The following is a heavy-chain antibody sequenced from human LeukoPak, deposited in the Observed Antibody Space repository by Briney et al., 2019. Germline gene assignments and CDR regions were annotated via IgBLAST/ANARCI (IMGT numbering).Heavy chain of an antibody. Sequence: ASVKVSCKASGYTFTGYYMHWVRQAPGQGLEWMGWINPNSGGTNYAQKFQGRVTMTRDTSISTAYMELSRLRSDDTAVYYCAREDRYCSGGSCPEYYFDYWGQGTLSPSPQ. D-gene: IGHD2-15*01. J-gene: IGHJ4*02. CDR2: INPNSGGT. CDR3: AREDRYCSGGSCPEYYFDY. CDR1: GYTFTGYY. V-gene: IGHV1-2*02.